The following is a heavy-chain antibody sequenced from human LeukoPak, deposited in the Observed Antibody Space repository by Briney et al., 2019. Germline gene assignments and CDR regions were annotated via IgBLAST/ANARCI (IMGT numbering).Heavy chain of an antibody. J-gene: IGHJ4*02. V-gene: IGHV1-69*05. D-gene: IGHD3-3*01. CDR1: GGTFSSYA. Sequence: SVKVSCKASGGTFSSYAISWVRQAPGQGLEWMGGIIPIFGTANYAQKFQGRVTITTGESTSTAYMELSSLRSEDTAVYYCAVTYYDFWSGLQNFDYWGQGTLVTVSS. CDR2: IIPIFGTA. CDR3: AVTYYDFWSGLQNFDY.